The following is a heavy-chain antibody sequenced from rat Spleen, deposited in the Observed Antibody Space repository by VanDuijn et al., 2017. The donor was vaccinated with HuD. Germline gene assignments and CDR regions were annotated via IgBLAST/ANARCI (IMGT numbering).Heavy chain of an antibody. D-gene: IGHD1-1*01. Sequence: EVKLVESGGGLVQPGRSLKLSCAASGFNFNDYWMGWVRQAPGKGLEWIGEINKDSRTIKYTPSLKDKFTISRDNAQNTLYLQMSKLGSEDTAIYYCTRHPDYSNYFDYWGQGVMVTVSS. CDR1: GFNFNDYW. J-gene: IGHJ2*01. V-gene: IGHV4-2*01. CDR3: TRHPDYSNYFDY. CDR2: INKDSRTI.